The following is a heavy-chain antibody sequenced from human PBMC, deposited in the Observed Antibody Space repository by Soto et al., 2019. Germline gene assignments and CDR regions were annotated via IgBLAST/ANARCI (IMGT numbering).Heavy chain of an antibody. Sequence: RASVKVSCKASGGTFSSYAISWVRQAPGQGLEWMGGIIPIFGTANYAQKFQGRVTITADESTSTAYMELSSLRSEDTAVYYCARAKDIVATKFDYWGQGTLVTVSS. CDR2: IIPIFGTA. CDR1: GGTFSSYA. D-gene: IGHD5-12*01. V-gene: IGHV1-69*13. CDR3: ARAKDIVATKFDY. J-gene: IGHJ4*02.